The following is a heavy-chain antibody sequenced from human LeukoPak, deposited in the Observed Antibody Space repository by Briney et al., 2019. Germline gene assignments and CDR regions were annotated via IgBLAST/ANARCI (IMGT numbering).Heavy chain of an antibody. D-gene: IGHD2-2*02. CDR3: ASSPGGYCSSASCYTGGYFDY. Sequence: SETLSLTCTVAGGSISSSTYYWVWIRQPPGKGLEWIGSIYYSDSTYYNPSLKSRVTISVDTSKSQFSLNLSSVTATDRAVYYCASSPGGYCSSASCYTGGYFDYWGQGSLVTVSS. V-gene: IGHV4-39*01. CDR1: GGSISSSTYY. CDR2: IYYSDST. J-gene: IGHJ4*02.